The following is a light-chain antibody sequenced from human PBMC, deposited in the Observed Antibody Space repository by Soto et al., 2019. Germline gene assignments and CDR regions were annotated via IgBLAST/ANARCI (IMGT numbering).Light chain of an antibody. J-gene: IGKJ1*01. CDR1: QSVSNN. Sequence: ETIMTQSPATLPVSPGERAILSCMASQSVSNNLAWYQQKPGQAPRLLIYGASSRATGIPARFSGSGSGTTFTLTISSLQSEDIAVYYCHQYNDWPPWTFGQGTKVDI. CDR3: HQYNDWPPWT. CDR2: GAS. V-gene: IGKV3-15*01.